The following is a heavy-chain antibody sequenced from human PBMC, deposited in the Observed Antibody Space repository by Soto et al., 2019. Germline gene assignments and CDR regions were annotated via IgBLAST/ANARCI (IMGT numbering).Heavy chain of an antibody. CDR3: AHLTSENRYFSAGYFDY. V-gene: IGHV2-5*02. D-gene: IGHD4-17*01. CDR2: IYWDDEL. J-gene: IGHJ4*02. CDR1: EVSLSPTSMG. Sequence: SGPTLVNPTQTLTLTCAFSEVSLSPTSMGVGRIRRPPGKALEWVELIYWDDELRYSPSLKSRVSITKDTSKNQVLLTMTNMDPVDTATYYCAHLTSENRYFSAGYFDYWGQ.